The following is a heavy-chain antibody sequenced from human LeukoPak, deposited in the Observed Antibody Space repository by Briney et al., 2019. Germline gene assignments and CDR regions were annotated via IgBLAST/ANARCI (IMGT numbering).Heavy chain of an antibody. CDR3: ARDKSPYDYVWGSYRPVDY. D-gene: IGHD3-16*02. Sequence: PGGSLRLSCAASGFTFSSYSMNWVCQAPGKGLEWVSYISSSSSTIYYADSVKGRFTISRDNAKNSLYLQMNSLRDEDTAVYYCARDKSPYDYVWGSYRPVDYWGQGTLVTISS. CDR2: ISSSSSTI. V-gene: IGHV3-48*02. J-gene: IGHJ4*02. CDR1: GFTFSSYS.